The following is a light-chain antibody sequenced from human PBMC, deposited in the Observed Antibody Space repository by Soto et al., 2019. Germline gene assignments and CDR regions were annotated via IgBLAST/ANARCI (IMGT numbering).Light chain of an antibody. Sequence: DIVMTQSPDSLAVSLGERATINCKSTQSVLYNPYNKNHLAWYQPKPGQPPKLLIYWASTRDTGVPDLFSGSGSGTDVTLTFSSLTAEDVAVYYCQQYYSTPPTFGQGTNLAIK. J-gene: IGKJ2*01. CDR1: QSVLYNPYNKNH. CDR2: WAS. V-gene: IGKV4-1*01. CDR3: QQYYSTPPT.